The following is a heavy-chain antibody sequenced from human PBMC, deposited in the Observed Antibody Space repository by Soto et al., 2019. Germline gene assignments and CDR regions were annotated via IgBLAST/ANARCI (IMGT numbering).Heavy chain of an antibody. CDR2: IKSKTDGGTT. V-gene: IGHV3-15*07. D-gene: IGHD2-15*01. CDR1: GFTFSNAW. J-gene: IGHJ4*02. Sequence: EVQLVESGGGLVKPGGSLRLSCAASGFTFSNAWMNWVRQAPGKGLEWVGRIKSKTDGGTTDYAAPVKGRFTISRDDSKNTLYLQMNSLKTEDTAVYYCTTGVVVVVAAITDYWGQGTLVTVSS. CDR3: TTGVVVVVAAITDY.